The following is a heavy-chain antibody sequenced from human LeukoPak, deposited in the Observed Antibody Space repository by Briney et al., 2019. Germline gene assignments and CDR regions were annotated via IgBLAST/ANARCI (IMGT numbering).Heavy chain of an antibody. CDR2: IYYSGST. Sequence: PSETLSLTCTVSGGSISSSSDYWGWIRQPPGKGLEWIGSIYYSGSTYYNPSHKSRVTISVDTSKDQFSLKLSSVTAADTAVYYCARHSFPGGFGQSQDYWGQGTLVTVSS. D-gene: IGHD3-10*01. CDR1: GGSISSSSDY. J-gene: IGHJ4*02. V-gene: IGHV4-39*01. CDR3: ARHSFPGGFGQSQDY.